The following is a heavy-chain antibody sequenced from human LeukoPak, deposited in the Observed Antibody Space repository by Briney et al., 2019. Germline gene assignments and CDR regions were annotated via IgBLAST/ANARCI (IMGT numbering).Heavy chain of an antibody. Sequence: SETLSLTCTVSGGSISSYYWSWIRQPPGKGLEWIGYIYYSGSTNYNPSLKSRITISVDTSKKQFSLKLSSVTAADTAVYYCARVFGIFGTGGYFDYWGQGTLVTVSS. CDR3: ARVFGIFGTGGYFDY. J-gene: IGHJ4*02. D-gene: IGHD3-3*01. V-gene: IGHV4-59*01. CDR1: GGSISSYY. CDR2: IYYSGST.